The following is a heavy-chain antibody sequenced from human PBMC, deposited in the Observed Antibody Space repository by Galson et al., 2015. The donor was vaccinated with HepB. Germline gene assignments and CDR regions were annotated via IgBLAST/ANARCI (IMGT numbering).Heavy chain of an antibody. Sequence: QSGAEVKKPGESLTISCTGFGYSFTNYWIGWVRQMPGKGLEWMGIIYPGDSDTRYSPSFQGQVTISADKSINTAYLQWSSLKASDTAIYYCARHPPGYTSGWRWFDPWGQGTLVTVSS. CDR1: GYSFTNYW. J-gene: IGHJ5*02. D-gene: IGHD6-19*01. V-gene: IGHV5-51*01. CDR3: ARHPPGYTSGWRWFDP. CDR2: IYPGDSDT.